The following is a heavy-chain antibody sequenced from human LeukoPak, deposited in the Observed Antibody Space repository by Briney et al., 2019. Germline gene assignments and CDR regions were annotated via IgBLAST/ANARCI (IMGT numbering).Heavy chain of an antibody. Sequence: GASLRLSCAASGFTFSSYVMSWVRQAPGKGLEWVSAISTRGSSTNYADSVKGRFTISSDNSKNTLYLQMNSLRAEDTAVYYCAKLPSGSYFDSDYWGQGTLVTVSS. CDR3: AKLPSGSYFDSDY. CDR1: GFTFSSYV. V-gene: IGHV3-23*01. D-gene: IGHD1-26*01. CDR2: ISTRGSST. J-gene: IGHJ4*02.